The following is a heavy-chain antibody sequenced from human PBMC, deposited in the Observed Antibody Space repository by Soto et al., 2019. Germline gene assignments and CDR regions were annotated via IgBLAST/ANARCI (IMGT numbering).Heavy chain of an antibody. CDR2: IFYSGST. CDR1: GGSVNSYY. D-gene: IGHD2-21*02. V-gene: IGHV4-59*02. J-gene: IGHJ4*02. CDR3: ARAFPSYCGCDCACVDS. Sequence: QVQLQESGPGLVRPSETLSLTCTVSGGSVNSYYWSWIPQTPGKGPEWIGDIFYSGSTNSNPSLTSRASMSVDMSKNQFSLRLSSLTAADTAVYHCARAFPSYCGCDCACVDSWGQGILATVSS.